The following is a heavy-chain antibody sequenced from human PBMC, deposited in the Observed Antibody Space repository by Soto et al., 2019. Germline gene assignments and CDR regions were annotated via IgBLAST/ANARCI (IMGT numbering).Heavy chain of an antibody. CDR2: IITLFGTS. D-gene: IGHD2-21*02. J-gene: IGHJ4*02. CDR3: AREVGYGDFSAALLD. CDR1: GGTFCSHS. Sequence: VQLMQSGAEVKKPGSSVKVSCKASGGTFCSHSINWVRQAPGQGLEWMGGIITLFGTSNYAQNFQGRVTITADQSTSTAYMELNSLTSDDTAVYYCAREVGYGDFSAALLDWGQGTLVTVSS. V-gene: IGHV1-69*01.